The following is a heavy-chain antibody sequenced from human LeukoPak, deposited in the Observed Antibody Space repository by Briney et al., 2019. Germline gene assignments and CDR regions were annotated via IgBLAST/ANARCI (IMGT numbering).Heavy chain of an antibody. V-gene: IGHV4-39*01. CDR3: ARHSLYSSGYAFDI. CDR1: GGSISSRSYY. D-gene: IGHD6-19*01. J-gene: IGHJ3*02. Sequence: PSETLSLTYTVSGGSISSRSYYWGWIRQPPGKGLEWIGSIYYSGSTYYNPSLKSRVTISVDTSKNQFSLKLISVTAADTAVYYCARHSLYSSGYAFDIWGQGTMVTVSS. CDR2: IYYSGST.